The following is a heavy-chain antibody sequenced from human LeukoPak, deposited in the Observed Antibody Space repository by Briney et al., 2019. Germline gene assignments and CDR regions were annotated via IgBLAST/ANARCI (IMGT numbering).Heavy chain of an antibody. CDR3: ANRVYGSGSYSNFDY. D-gene: IGHD3-10*01. J-gene: IGHJ4*02. V-gene: IGHV3-23*01. CDR1: GFTFSSYA. Sequence: HPGGSLRLSCAASGFTFSSYAMSWVRQAPGKGLEWVSAISGSGGSTYYADSVKGRFTISRDNSKNTLYLQMNSLRAEDTAVYYCANRVYGSGSYSNFDYWGQGTLVTVSS. CDR2: ISGSGGST.